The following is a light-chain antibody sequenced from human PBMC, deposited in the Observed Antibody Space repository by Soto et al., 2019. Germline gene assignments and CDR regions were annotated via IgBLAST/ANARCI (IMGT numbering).Light chain of an antibody. CDR1: HSLNNY. Sequence: EVVLTQSPGTLSLSPGERATLSCRASHSLNNYLAWYQQKPGQAPRLLIYGASSRATGVPDRFSGSESGTDFTFTISRLEPEDFAVYYCQQYVSPPRTFGQGTEVEVK. J-gene: IGKJ1*01. CDR2: GAS. CDR3: QQYVSPPRT. V-gene: IGKV3-20*01.